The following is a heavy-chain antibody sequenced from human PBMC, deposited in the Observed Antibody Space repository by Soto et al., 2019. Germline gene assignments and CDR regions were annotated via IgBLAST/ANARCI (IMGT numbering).Heavy chain of an antibody. CDR3: GREASTRQILAFDI. V-gene: IGHV3-33*05. Sequence: QVQLVESGGGVVQPGRSLRLSCAASGFSFSHYGIHWVRQAPGKGLEWVTFIQNDGGDKYYGDSVKGRFTISRDNSKNTVYLQVNSLRAEDTAVYYCGREASTRQILAFDIWGQGTMVTVSS. J-gene: IGHJ3*02. CDR2: IQNDGGDK. CDR1: GFSFSHYG. D-gene: IGHD2-2*01.